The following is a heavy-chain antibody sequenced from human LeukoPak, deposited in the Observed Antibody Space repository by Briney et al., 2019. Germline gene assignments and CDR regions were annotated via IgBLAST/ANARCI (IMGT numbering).Heavy chain of an antibody. CDR1: GGSISSSSYY. CDR2: IYYSGST. Sequence: SETLSLTCTVSGGSISSSSYYWGWIRQPPGKGLEWIGGIYYSGSTYYNPSLKSRVTISVDTSKNQFSLNLSSVTAADTAVYYCARLYYDSSGYYQICYFDYWGQGTLVTVSS. V-gene: IGHV4-39*01. D-gene: IGHD3-22*01. J-gene: IGHJ4*02. CDR3: ARLYYDSSGYYQICYFDY.